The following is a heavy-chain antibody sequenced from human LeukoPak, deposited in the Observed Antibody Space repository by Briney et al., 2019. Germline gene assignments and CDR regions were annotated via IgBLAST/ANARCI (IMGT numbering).Heavy chain of an antibody. J-gene: IGHJ4*02. V-gene: IGHV4-59*12. D-gene: IGHD6-6*01. Sequence: SETLSLTCTVSGGSISSYYWSWIRQPPGKGLEWIGYIYYSGSTNYNPSLKSRVTMSVDTSKNQFSLKLSSVTAADTAVYYCARDGGPSSVGSYWGQGTLVTVSS. CDR3: ARDGGPSSVGSY. CDR2: IYYSGST. CDR1: GGSISSYY.